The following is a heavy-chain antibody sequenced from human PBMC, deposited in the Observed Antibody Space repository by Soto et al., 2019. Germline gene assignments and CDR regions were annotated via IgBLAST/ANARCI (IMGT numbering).Heavy chain of an antibody. Sequence: QVRLQQWGTGLLKSSETLSLTCAVYGGSFSGYYWSWLRQPPGKGVEWIGEINHSGSTNYNPSLKSRVTISVDTSKNQFSLKVTSVTAADTAVYYCATANWSHHYFDPWGQGTLVTVSS. CDR2: INHSGST. J-gene: IGHJ5*02. D-gene: IGHD1-1*01. CDR3: ATANWSHHYFDP. CDR1: GGSFSGYY. V-gene: IGHV4-34*01.